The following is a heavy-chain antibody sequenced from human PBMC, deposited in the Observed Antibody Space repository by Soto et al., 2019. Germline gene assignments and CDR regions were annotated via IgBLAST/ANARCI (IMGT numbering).Heavy chain of an antibody. CDR2: IIPIFGTE. J-gene: IGHJ4*02. V-gene: IGHV1-69*01. CDR3: ARTYYYDSSGYSKYYFDY. Sequence: QVQLVQSGAEVKKPGSSVKVSCKASGGTFSSYAISWVRQAPGQGLEWMGGIIPIFGTENYAQKFQGRVTITADESTRTAYMDLSSLRSEDTAVYYCARTYYYDSSGYSKYYFDYWGQGTLVTVSS. D-gene: IGHD3-22*01. CDR1: GGTFSSYA.